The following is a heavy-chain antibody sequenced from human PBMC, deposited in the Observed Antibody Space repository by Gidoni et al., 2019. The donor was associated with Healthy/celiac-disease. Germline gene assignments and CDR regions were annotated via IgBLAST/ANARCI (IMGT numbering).Heavy chain of an antibody. CDR1: GFTFSRYA. CDR3: ARVWIQLWLPHDAFDI. D-gene: IGHD5-18*01. CDR2: ISYDGSNK. Sequence: QVQLVESGGGVVQPGRSLSLSCAASGFTFSRYAMHWVRQAPGKGLEWVAVISYDGSNKYYADSVKGRFTISRDNSKNTLYLQMNSLRAEDTAVYYCARVWIQLWLPHDAFDIWGQGTMVTVSS. J-gene: IGHJ3*02. V-gene: IGHV3-30*04.